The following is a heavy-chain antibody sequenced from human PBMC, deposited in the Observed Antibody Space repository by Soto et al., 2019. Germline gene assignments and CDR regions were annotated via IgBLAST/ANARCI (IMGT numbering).Heavy chain of an antibody. V-gene: IGHV1-8*01. CDR3: ARGPLSGFGEWYNWFDP. D-gene: IGHD3-10*01. J-gene: IGHJ5*02. CDR1: GYTFTSYD. Sequence: ASLKVSCKASGYTFTSYDINWVRQATGQGLEWMGWMNPNSGNTGYAQKFQGRVTMTRNTSISTAYMELSSLRSEDTAVYYCARGPLSGFGEWYNWFDPWGQGTLVTVSS. CDR2: MNPNSGNT.